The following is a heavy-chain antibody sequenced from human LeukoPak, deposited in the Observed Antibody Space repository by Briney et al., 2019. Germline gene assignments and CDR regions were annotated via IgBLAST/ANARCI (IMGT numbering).Heavy chain of an antibody. CDR3: ARDGGNARGYFDL. D-gene: IGHD4-23*01. Sequence: GGSLRLSCAASGFTFSSYWMHWVRQAPGKGLEWVSVIYSGGSTYYADSVKGRFTISRDNSKNTLYLQMNSLRAEDTAVYYCARDGGNARGYFDLWGRGTLVTVSS. V-gene: IGHV3-66*01. J-gene: IGHJ2*01. CDR1: GFTFSSYW. CDR2: IYSGGST.